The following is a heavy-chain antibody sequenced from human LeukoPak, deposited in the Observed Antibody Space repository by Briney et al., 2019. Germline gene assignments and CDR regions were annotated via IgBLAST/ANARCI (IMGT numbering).Heavy chain of an antibody. J-gene: IGHJ3*02. D-gene: IGHD3-22*01. CDR1: GFTFSSYW. V-gene: IGHV3-7*02. CDR2: IKQDGSEK. CDR3: ARSNYYDSSGYYFDAFDI. Sequence: GGSLRLSCAASGFTFSSYWMGWVRQAPGKGLEWVANIKQDGSEKYYVDSVKGRFTISRDNAKNSLYLQMNSLRAEDTAVYYCARSNYYDSSGYYFDAFDIWGQGTMVTVSS.